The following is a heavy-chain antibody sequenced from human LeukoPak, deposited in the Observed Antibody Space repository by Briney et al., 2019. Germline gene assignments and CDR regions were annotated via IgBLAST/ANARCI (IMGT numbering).Heavy chain of an antibody. J-gene: IGHJ4*02. CDR1: GYTFTGYY. CDR2: INPNSGGT. D-gene: IGHD6-19*01. CDR3: ARVRECSSGWRFDY. Sequence: ASVKVSCEASGYTFTGYYMHWVRQAPGQGLEWMGRINPNSGGTNYAQKFQGRVTMTRDTSISTAYMELSRLRSDDTAVYYCARVRECSSGWRFDYWGQGTLVTVSS. V-gene: IGHV1-2*06.